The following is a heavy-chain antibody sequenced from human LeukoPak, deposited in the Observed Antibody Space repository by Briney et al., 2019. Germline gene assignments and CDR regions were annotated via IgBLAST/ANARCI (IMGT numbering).Heavy chain of an antibody. D-gene: IGHD3-10*01. V-gene: IGHV3-23*01. CDR1: GFTFSSYC. CDR2: ISGSGAST. Sequence: GGSLRLSCAASGFTFSSYCMSWVRQAPGKGLEWVSAISGSGASTYYADSVKGRFTISRDNSKNTLYLQMNSLRAEDTAVYYCAKDDYYGIGMDVWGQGTTVTVSS. J-gene: IGHJ6*02. CDR3: AKDDYYGIGMDV.